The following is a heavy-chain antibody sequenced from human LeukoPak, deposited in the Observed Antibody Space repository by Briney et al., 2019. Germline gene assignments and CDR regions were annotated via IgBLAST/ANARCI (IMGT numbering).Heavy chain of an antibody. V-gene: IGHV3-74*01. J-gene: IGHJ4*02. Sequence: PGGSLRLSYAASGFTFGSPWMHWVRQAPGKGLVWVSRINSDGSATAYADSVKGRFTISRDNAKNSLYLQMNSLRAEDTALYYCASAGPYSRLDYWGQGTLVTVSS. CDR3: ASAGPYSRLDY. D-gene: IGHD6-13*01. CDR2: INSDGSAT. CDR1: GFTFGSPW.